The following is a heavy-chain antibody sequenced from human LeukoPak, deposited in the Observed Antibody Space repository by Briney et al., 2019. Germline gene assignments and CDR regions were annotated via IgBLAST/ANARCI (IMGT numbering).Heavy chain of an antibody. CDR3: ARVGGSGYYYDY. CDR2: INPSGGST. J-gene: IGHJ4*02. Sequence: ASVKVSCKASGYTFTSYYMHWVRQAPRQGLEWMGIINPSGGSTSYAQKFQGRVTMTRDTSTSTVYMELSSLRSEDTAVYYCARVGGSGYYYDYWGQGTLVTVSS. V-gene: IGHV1-46*01. CDR1: GYTFTSYY. D-gene: IGHD3-22*01.